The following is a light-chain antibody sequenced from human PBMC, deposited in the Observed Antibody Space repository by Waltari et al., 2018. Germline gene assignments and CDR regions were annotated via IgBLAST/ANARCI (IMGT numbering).Light chain of an antibody. CDR1: QTVLYSSNKKHY. CDR3: QQYYSSPYT. J-gene: IGKJ2*01. V-gene: IGKV4-1*01. CDR2: WAS. Sequence: DIVMTQSPDSLAVSLGERATINCKSSQTVLYSSNKKHYLAWYKQKPGQPPKLLIYWASTRQSGVPDRFSGSGSGTDFTLTISSLQTEDVALYYCQQYYSSPYTFGQGTKLDIK.